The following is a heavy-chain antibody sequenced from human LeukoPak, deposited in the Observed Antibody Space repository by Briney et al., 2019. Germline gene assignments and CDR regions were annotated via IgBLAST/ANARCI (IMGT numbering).Heavy chain of an antibody. Sequence: PSETLPLTCTVSGGSISSYYWSWIRQPPGKGLEWIGYIYYSGSTNYNPSLKSRVTISVDTSKNQFSLKLSSVTAADTAVYYCARDRGSGWYETAFDYWGQGTLVTVSS. D-gene: IGHD6-19*01. CDR1: GGSISSYY. CDR2: IYYSGST. CDR3: ARDRGSGWYETAFDY. J-gene: IGHJ4*02. V-gene: IGHV4-59*01.